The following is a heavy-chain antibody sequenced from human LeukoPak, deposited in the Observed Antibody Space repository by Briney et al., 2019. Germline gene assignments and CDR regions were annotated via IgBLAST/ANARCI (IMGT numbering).Heavy chain of an antibody. CDR1: GGSISNDY. J-gene: IGHJ3*02. CDR2: INNNWDT. D-gene: IGHD3-10*01. Sequence: SETLSLTCTVSGGSISNDYWSWIRQPPGKGLEWIAYINNNWDTNYSPSLKSRATISIDTSKNQFSLNLNSVTAADTAVYYCAKSNGYGLIDIWGQGTMVTVSS. CDR3: AKSNGYGLIDI. V-gene: IGHV4-59*13.